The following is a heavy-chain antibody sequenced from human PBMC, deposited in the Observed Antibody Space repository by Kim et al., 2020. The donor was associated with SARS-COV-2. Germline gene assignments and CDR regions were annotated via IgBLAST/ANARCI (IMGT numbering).Heavy chain of an antibody. CDR2: ISSSGHT. D-gene: IGHD5-12*01. Sequence: GGSLRLSCAASGFTFCDNYMTWIRQAPGQGLEWLSDISSSGHTSYTDSVKGRFTISRDNAKKSLYLQMNSLRVEDTAVYYCARDKDGYNSFDCWGQGTRVIVSS. CDR1: GFTFCDNY. J-gene: IGHJ4*02. CDR3: ARDKDGYNSFDC. V-gene: IGHV3-11*06.